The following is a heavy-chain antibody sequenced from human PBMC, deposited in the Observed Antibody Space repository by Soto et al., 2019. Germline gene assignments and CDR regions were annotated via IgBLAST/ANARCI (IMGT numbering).Heavy chain of an antibody. CDR3: EKDANWEDHY. J-gene: IGHJ4*02. Sequence: PGGSLRLSCAASGFTFSNYAMTWVRQAPGKGLEWVSFISGSGGITYYADSVKGRFTISRDNSKNTLYLQMHSLRAEDTAIYYCEKDANWEDHYWGQETLVTVSS. D-gene: IGHD1-1*01. CDR2: ISGSGGIT. V-gene: IGHV3-23*01. CDR1: GFTFSNYA.